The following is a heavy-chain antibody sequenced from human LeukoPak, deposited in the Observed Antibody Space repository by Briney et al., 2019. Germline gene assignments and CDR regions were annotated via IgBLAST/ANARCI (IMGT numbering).Heavy chain of an antibody. D-gene: IGHD3-22*01. CDR1: GGSISSYY. V-gene: IGHV4-59*01. J-gene: IGHJ5*02. Sequence: SETLSLTCTVSGGSISSYYWSWIRQPPGKGLEWIGYIYYSGSTNYNPSLKSRVTISVDTSKNQFSLKLSSVTAADTAVYYCARERSSGYYIGRFDPWGQGTLVTVSS. CDR3: ARERSSGYYIGRFDP. CDR2: IYYSGST.